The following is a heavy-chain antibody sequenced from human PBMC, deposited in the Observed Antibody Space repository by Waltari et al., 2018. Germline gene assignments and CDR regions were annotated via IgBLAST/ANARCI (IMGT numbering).Heavy chain of an antibody. D-gene: IGHD5-18*01. CDR1: GGSITSARYY. J-gene: IGHJ6*02. CDR2: IYTRGST. CDR3: ARDHPRGGYSYALYGMDV. Sequence: QVQLQESGPGLVKPSQTLSLTCTVSGGSITSARYYWSWIRQPPGKGLEWIGRIYTRGSTNYNPSLKSRVTISVDTSKNQFSLKLSSVTAADTAVYYCARDHPRGGYSYALYGMDVWGQGTTVTVSS. V-gene: IGHV4-61*02.